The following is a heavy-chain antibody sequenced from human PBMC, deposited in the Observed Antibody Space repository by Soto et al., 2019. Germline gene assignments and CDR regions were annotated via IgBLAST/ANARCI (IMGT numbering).Heavy chain of an antibody. V-gene: IGHV1-18*01. D-gene: IGHD2-8*01. CDR3: ARKAEGFSMYF. J-gene: IGHJ4*02. Sequence: QIQLVQSGSEVREPGASVKVSCKASGYTFNNYGITWVRQAPGQGPEWMGWISAYNGDTTYARKFQGRVAMTTDTATSTAYMELRRLTSDDTAVYYCARKAEGFSMYFWGQRTMVIVAS. CDR1: GYTFNNYG. CDR2: ISAYNGDT.